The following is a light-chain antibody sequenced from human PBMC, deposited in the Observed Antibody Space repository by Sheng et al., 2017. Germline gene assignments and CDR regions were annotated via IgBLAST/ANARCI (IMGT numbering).Light chain of an antibody. CDR2: DAS. CDR3: QQYGYSGIFS. J-gene: IGKJ3*01. CDR1: QSVSSNY. V-gene: IGKV3-20*01. Sequence: ETVLTQSPGTLSLSPGERATLSCRASQSVSSNYVAWYQQKPGQAPRLLIYDASSRATGIPDRFGGSGSGTDFTLTISRLEPEDFAVYFCQQYGYSGIFSFGPGTKLDIK.